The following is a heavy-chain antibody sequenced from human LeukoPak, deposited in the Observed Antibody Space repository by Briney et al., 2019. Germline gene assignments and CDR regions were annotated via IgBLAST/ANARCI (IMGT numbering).Heavy chain of an antibody. V-gene: IGHV3-7*04. CDR3: ARDQQYAFDY. D-gene: IGHD1/OR15-1a*01. Sequence: GGSLRLSCAASGFGFSTYWMSWVRQAPGKGLEWVANVKQDGSEKYYVDSVKGRFTISRDDAKNTLYLHMHTLRDDDTAVYYCARDQQYAFDYWGQGILVTVSS. CDR2: VKQDGSEK. CDR1: GFGFSTYW. J-gene: IGHJ4*02.